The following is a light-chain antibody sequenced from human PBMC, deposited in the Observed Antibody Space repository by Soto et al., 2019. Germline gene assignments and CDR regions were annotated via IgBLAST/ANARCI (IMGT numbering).Light chain of an antibody. CDR3: QQYNSISLLT. CDR1: QNIGTY. CDR2: DAS. J-gene: IGKJ4*01. Sequence: DIQMTQSPSTLSASVGDRVTITCRASQNIGTYLAWYQQTPGKAPKLLISDASTLESGVPSRFGGSGSGTEFTLTISSLQPGDFATYYCQQYNSISLLTFGGGTKVDIK. V-gene: IGKV1-5*01.